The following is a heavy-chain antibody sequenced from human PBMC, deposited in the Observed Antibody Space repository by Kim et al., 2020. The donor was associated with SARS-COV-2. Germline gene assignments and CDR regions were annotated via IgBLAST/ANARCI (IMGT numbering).Heavy chain of an antibody. V-gene: IGHV3-7*03. CDR3: ARAGRSTWGAEYFQH. J-gene: IGHJ1*01. Sequence: GSVQGRFSISRDNAKNSLYLQMNSLRAEDTALYYCARAGRSTWGAEYFQHWGQGTLVTVSS. D-gene: IGHD6-13*01.